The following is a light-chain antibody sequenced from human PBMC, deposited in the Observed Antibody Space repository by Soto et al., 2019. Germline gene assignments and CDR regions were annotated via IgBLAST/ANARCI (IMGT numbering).Light chain of an antibody. Sequence: EIGLTQSPGPLSVSPGETAALSVRASQSVSSNLAWYQQKPGQAPRLLIYGASTRATGIPGRFSGSGSGTEFTLTISSLQSEDFAVYYCQQYNNWPPVTFGQGTKVDIK. J-gene: IGKJ1*01. V-gene: IGKV3-15*01. CDR3: QQYNNWPPVT. CDR1: QSVSSN. CDR2: GAS.